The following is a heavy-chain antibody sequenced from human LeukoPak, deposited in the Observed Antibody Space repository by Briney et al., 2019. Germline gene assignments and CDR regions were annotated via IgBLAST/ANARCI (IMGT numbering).Heavy chain of an antibody. D-gene: IGHD2-15*01. CDR3: ARAVSVAATPLYYYGMGV. J-gene: IGHJ6*02. V-gene: IGHV1-8*01. CDR1: GYTFTSYD. Sequence: ASVTVSCKASGYTFTSYDSNWVRQATGQGLEWMGWMNPNSGNTGYAQKFQGRVTMTRNTSISTAYMELSSLRSEDTAVYYCARAVSVAATPLYYYGMGVWGQGTTVTVSS. CDR2: MNPNSGNT.